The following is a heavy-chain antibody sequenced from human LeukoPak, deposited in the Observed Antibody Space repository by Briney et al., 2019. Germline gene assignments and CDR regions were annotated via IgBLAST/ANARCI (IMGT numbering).Heavy chain of an antibody. CDR2: ISGSGGST. CDR1: GFTFGDYA. Sequence: PGGSLRLSCTASGFTFGDYAMSWVRQAPGKGLEWVSGISGSGGSTYYADSVKGRFTISRDNSKNSLYLQMNSLRAEDTAVYYCAKEDRSGYFDYWGQGTLVTVSS. J-gene: IGHJ4*02. CDR3: AKEDRSGYFDY. D-gene: IGHD3-22*01. V-gene: IGHV3-23*01.